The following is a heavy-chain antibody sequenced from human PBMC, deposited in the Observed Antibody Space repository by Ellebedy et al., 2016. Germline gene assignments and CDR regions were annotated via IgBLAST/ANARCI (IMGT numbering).Heavy chain of an antibody. J-gene: IGHJ2*01. V-gene: IGHV3-53*01. CDR3: ARDKFFSGGIWSGFLDL. CDR1: GFTVSTNN. CDR2: ISSGGSI. Sequence: GESLKISCAASGFTVSTNNMKWVRQAPGKGLEWLSVISSGGSICYADSVKGRFTISRDDSRNTLYLQMSGLRAEDTAVYYCARDKFFSGGIWSGFLDLWGRGALVTVSS. D-gene: IGHD2-15*01.